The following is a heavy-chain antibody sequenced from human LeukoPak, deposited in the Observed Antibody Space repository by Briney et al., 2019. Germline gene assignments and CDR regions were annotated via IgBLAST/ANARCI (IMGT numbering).Heavy chain of an antibody. CDR2: IKPSGGST. Sequence: ASVKVSCKASGYTFTTYYMHWVRQAPGQGLEWIGLIKPSGGSTIYAQKFQGRVTMARDMSTSTVYMELSRLRSEDTAVYYCARVEGITAEEGDWGQGTLVTVSS. CDR3: ARVEGITAEEGD. CDR1: GYTFTTYY. V-gene: IGHV1-46*01. D-gene: IGHD6-13*01. J-gene: IGHJ4*02.